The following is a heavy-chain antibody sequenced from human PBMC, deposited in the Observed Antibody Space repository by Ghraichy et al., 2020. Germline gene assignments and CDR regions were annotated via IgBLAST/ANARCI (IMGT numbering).Heavy chain of an antibody. Sequence: GSLSLTCTVSGGSISSSSYYWGWIRQPPGKGLEWIGSIYYSGSTYYNPSLKSRVTISVDTSKNQFSLKLSSVTAADTAVYYCARHGARFLEWLSAPYYFDFWGQGTLVTVSS. CDR3: ARHGARFLEWLSAPYYFDF. CDR1: GGSISSSSYY. CDR2: IYYSGST. V-gene: IGHV4-39*01. J-gene: IGHJ4*02. D-gene: IGHD3-3*01.